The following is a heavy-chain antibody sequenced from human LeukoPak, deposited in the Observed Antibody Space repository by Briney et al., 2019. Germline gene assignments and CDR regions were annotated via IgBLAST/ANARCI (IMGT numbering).Heavy chain of an antibody. J-gene: IGHJ4*02. Sequence: GGSLRLSCAASGLTVSSTYMSWVRQAPGKGLEWVSVFYSGGATYYADSVRGRFTISRDNSKNSLYLQMDSLRAADTAVYYCAACGDGYNYFDYWGQGILVTVSS. D-gene: IGHD5-24*01. CDR2: FYSGGAT. CDR3: AACGDGYNYFDY. CDR1: GLTVSSTY. V-gene: IGHV3-66*01.